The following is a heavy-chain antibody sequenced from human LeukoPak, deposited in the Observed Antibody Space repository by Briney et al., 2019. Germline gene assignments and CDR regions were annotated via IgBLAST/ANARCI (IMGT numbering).Heavy chain of an antibody. CDR1: GFTFGDCA. V-gene: IGHV3-9*01. Sequence: GGSLRLSCAASGFTFGDCAMHWVRQAPGKGLEWLSGINWDDGGIVYAQSVRGRFTISRDNAKNSLYLQMNSLRPEDTALYYCARDDHNVLTDNFDYWGPGTLVTVSS. CDR2: INWDDGGI. J-gene: IGHJ4*02. CDR3: ARDDHNVLTDNFDY. D-gene: IGHD1-20*01.